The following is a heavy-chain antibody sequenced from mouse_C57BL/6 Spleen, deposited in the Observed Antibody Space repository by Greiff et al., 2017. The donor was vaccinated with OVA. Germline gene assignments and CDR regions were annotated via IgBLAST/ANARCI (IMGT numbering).Heavy chain of an antibody. D-gene: IGHD2-3*01. CDR1: GYTFTSYW. V-gene: IGHV1-59*01. CDR2: IDPSDSYT. Sequence: QVQLQQPGAELVRPGTSVKLSCKASGYTFTSYWMHWVKQRPGQGLEWIGVIDPSDSYTNYNQKFKGKATLTVDTSSSTAYMQLSSLTSEDSAVYYCAGGDGYYDFDDWGQGTTLTVSS. CDR3: AGGDGYYDFDD. J-gene: IGHJ2*01.